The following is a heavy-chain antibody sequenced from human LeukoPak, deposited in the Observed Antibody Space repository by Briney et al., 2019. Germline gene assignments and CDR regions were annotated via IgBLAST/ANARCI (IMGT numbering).Heavy chain of an antibody. CDR3: ARKNPPYGMDV. V-gene: IGHV4-30-2*03. CDR2: IYESGSA. Sequence: SETLSLTCAVSGGSISSGGYSWSWIRQPPGKGLKWIGGIYESGSASYNPSLKSRVTISVDTSKNQFSLKLSSVTAADTAVYYCARKNPPYGMDVWGQGTTVTVSS. CDR1: GGSISSGGYS. J-gene: IGHJ6*02.